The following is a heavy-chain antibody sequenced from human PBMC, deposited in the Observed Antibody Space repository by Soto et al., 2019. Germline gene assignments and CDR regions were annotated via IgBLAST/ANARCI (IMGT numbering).Heavy chain of an antibody. Sequence: SETMYLTCAVSGSSISSSNLWSWDRQPPGKGLEWIGEIYHSGSTNYNPSLKSRVTRSVDKSKNQFSLKLSSVTAADTAVYYCARGPTYYYGSGSSDAFDIWGQGTMVT. D-gene: IGHD3-10*01. V-gene: IGHV4-4*02. CDR2: IYHSGST. J-gene: IGHJ3*02. CDR3: ARGPTYYYGSGSSDAFDI. CDR1: GSSISSSNL.